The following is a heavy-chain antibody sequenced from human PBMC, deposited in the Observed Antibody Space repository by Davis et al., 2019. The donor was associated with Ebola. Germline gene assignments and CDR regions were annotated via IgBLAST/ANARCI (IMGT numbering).Heavy chain of an antibody. CDR3: ARDNVDTAMVIYYYYGMDV. D-gene: IGHD5-18*01. J-gene: IGHJ6*02. CDR2: IYSGGST. V-gene: IGHV3-66*01. CDR1: GFTVSSNY. Sequence: GESLKISCAASGFTVSSNYMSWVRQAPGKGLEWVSVIYSGGSTYYADSVKGRFTISRDNSKNTLYLQMNSLRAEDTAVYYCARDNVDTAMVIYYYYGMDVWGQGTTVTASS.